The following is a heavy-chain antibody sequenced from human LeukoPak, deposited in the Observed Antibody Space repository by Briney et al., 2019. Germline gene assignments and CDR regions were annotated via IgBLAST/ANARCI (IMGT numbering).Heavy chain of an antibody. V-gene: IGHV3-30*03. Sequence: GGSLRLSCAASGFTFSSYGMHWVRQAPGKGLEWVAVISYDGSNKYYADSVKGRFTISRDNAKNSLYLQMSSLRAEDTAVYYCARDYASDYWGQGTLVTVSS. J-gene: IGHJ4*02. CDR2: ISYDGSNK. CDR3: ARDYASDY. CDR1: GFTFSSYG. D-gene: IGHD3-10*01.